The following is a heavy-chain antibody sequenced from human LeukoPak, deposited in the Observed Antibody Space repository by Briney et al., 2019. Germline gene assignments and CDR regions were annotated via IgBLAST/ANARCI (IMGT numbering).Heavy chain of an antibody. CDR1: GYTFTSYD. D-gene: IGHD1-1*01. V-gene: IGHV1-8*01. J-gene: IGHJ6*03. Sequence: ASVKVSCKASGYTFTSYDINWVRQATGQGLEWMGWMDPNSGNTGYAQKFQGRVTMTRNTSISTAYMELSSLRSEDTAVYYCARGDPIPSTYGDMDVWGKGTPVTVSS. CDR3: ARGDPIPSTYGDMDV. CDR2: MDPNSGNT.